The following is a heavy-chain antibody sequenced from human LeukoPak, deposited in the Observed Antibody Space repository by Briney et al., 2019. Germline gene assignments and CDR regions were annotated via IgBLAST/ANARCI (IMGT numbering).Heavy chain of an antibody. CDR1: GGSIRRADYY. V-gene: IGHV4-61*05. CDR3: ARIPLGYSGAYYFDY. D-gene: IGHD5-12*01. Sequence: SETLSLTCTVSGGSIRRADYYWGWIRQSPGKGLEWIGYISSSGSVNDNPSLRSRDTISVDTSKNQFFLNLSSVSAADTAVYYCARIPLGYSGAYYFDYWGQGTLVTVSP. CDR2: ISSSGSV. J-gene: IGHJ4*02.